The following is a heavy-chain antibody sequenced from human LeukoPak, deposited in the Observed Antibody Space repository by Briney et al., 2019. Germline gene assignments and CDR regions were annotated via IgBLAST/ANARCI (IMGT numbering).Heavy chain of an antibody. CDR1: GFTFRSYW. Sequence: GGSLRLSCAASGFTFRSYWMHWVRQGPGKGLMWVSRINSDATSTTYADSVKGRFTISRDNAKNTLYLQMDSLTAVDSGAYYCARDVDFDSWGQGTLVTVSS. CDR3: ARDVDFDS. J-gene: IGHJ4*02. CDR2: INSDATST. V-gene: IGHV3-74*01.